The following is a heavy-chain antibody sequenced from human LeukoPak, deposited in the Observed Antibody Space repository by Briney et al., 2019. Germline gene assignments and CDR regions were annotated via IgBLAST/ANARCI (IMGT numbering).Heavy chain of an antibody. CDR2: ISGSGGST. J-gene: IGHJ5*02. CDR3: AKASLTIFGVVKDWFDP. V-gene: IGHV3-23*01. Sequence: GGSLRLSCAASGFTFSSYAMSWVRQAPGKGLEWVSAISGSGGSTYYADSVKGRFTISRDNSKNTLYLQMNSPRAEDTAVYYCAKASLTIFGVVKDWFDPWGQGTLVTVSS. CDR1: GFTFSSYA. D-gene: IGHD3-3*01.